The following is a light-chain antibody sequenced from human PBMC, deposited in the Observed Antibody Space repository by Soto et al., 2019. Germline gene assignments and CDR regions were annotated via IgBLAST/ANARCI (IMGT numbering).Light chain of an antibody. CDR2: DVS. V-gene: IGLV2-14*01. Sequence: QSVLTQPASVSWSPGQSITISCTGASSGIGDFSWYQQQPGKAPKLIIYDVSNRPSGVSNRFSGSKSGNTASLTISGLQADDEADYYCNSHTSGTTRAFGTGTKVTVL. J-gene: IGLJ1*01. CDR3: NSHTSGTTRA. CDR1: SSGIGD.